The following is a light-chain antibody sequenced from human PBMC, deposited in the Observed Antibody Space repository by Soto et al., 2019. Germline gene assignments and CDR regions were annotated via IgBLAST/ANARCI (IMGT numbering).Light chain of an antibody. V-gene: IGKV3-11*01. CDR1: QSVSSY. CDR3: QQRSNWPRFT. CDR2: DAS. Sequence: EIVLTQSPATLSLSPGERATLSCRASQSVSSYLAWYQQKPGQAPRLLIYDASNRATGIPARFSGSGPVTDFTLTISSLEPEDFTVYYCQQRSNWPRFTFGPGTKVDIK. J-gene: IGKJ3*01.